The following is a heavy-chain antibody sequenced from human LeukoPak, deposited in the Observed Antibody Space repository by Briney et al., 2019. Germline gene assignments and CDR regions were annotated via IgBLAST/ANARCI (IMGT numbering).Heavy chain of an antibody. V-gene: IGHV3-21*01. CDR1: GFTFSDYN. D-gene: IGHD4-11*01. Sequence: GGSLRLSCVASGFTFSDYNMNWVRQAPGKGLEWVSSINVIRSYIYYADSVKGRFTISRDNAKNSLYLQMNSLRADDTAVYYCARDSYGNYDGHYFDSWGQGTLVIVSS. CDR2: INVIRSYI. J-gene: IGHJ4*02. CDR3: ARDSYGNYDGHYFDS.